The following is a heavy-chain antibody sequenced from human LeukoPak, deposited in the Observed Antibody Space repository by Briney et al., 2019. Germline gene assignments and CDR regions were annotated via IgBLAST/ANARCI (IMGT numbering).Heavy chain of an antibody. V-gene: IGHV3-30*02. CDR1: GFTFSGSG. CDR2: IRYDGSNK. J-gene: IGHJ4*02. Sequence: GGSLRLSCAASGFTFSGSGMHWVRQAPGKGLEWVTFIRYDGSNKCYTDSVKGRFTISRDNSKNTLYLQMDSLRAEDTAVYYCARDYDFWSGYYSPTRGYFGYRGQGTLVTVSS. D-gene: IGHD3-3*01. CDR3: ARDYDFWSGYYSPTRGYFGY.